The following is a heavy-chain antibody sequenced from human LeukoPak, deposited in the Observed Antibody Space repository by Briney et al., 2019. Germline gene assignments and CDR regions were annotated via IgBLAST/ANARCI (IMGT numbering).Heavy chain of an antibody. CDR2: LIPILGIA. Sequence: SVEVSCKATAHTFCSYTISWVRQAPGQGLEWMGRLIPILGIANYAQKFQGRVTITADKSTSTAYMELSSLRSEDTAVYYCARVSSSPDPRRNYWGQGTLVTVSS. V-gene: IGHV1-69*02. CDR3: ARVSSSPDPRRNY. CDR1: AHTFCSYT. D-gene: IGHD6-6*01. J-gene: IGHJ4*02.